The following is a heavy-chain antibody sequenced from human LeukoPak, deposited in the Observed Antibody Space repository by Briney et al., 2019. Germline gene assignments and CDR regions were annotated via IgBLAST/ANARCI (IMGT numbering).Heavy chain of an antibody. V-gene: IGHV4-59*01. J-gene: IGHJ4*02. Sequence: SETLSLTCTVPGGSISSYYWSWIRQPPGKGLEWIGYIYYSGSTNYNPSLKSRVTISVDTSKNQFSLKLSSVTAADTAVYYCASGAIGTQFDYWGQGTLVTVSS. CDR1: GGSISSYY. CDR3: ASGAIGTQFDY. CDR2: IYYSGST. D-gene: IGHD4/OR15-4a*01.